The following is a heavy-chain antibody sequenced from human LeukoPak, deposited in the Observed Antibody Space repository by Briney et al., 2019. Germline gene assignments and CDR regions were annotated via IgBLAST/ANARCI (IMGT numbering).Heavy chain of an antibody. CDR1: GGPIRSSSYY. J-gene: IGHJ3*02. Sequence: SETLSLTCTVSGGPIRSSSYYWSWIRQPPGKGLEWIGYIYYSGSTTYNPSLKSRVTISVDTSKNQFSLKLSSVTAADTAVYYCARVLLLWFGEPDAFGIWGQGTMVTVSS. CDR2: IYYSGST. V-gene: IGHV4-61*01. CDR3: ARVLLLWFGEPDAFGI. D-gene: IGHD3-10*01.